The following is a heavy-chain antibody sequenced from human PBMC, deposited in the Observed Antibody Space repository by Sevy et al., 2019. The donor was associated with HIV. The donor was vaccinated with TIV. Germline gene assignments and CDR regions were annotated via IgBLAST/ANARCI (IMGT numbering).Heavy chain of an antibody. Sequence: GRFTISRDNAKNSLYLQMNSLRAEDTAVYYCAAYSDYDSFDYWGQGTLVTVSS. D-gene: IGHD5-12*01. J-gene: IGHJ4*02. V-gene: IGHV3-11*06. CDR3: AAYSDYDSFDY.